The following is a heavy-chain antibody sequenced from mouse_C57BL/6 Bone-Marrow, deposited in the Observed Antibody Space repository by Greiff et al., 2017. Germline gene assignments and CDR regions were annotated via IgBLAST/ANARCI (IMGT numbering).Heavy chain of an antibody. V-gene: IGHV1-81*01. CDR1: GYTFTSYG. Sequence: QVQLQQSGAELARPGASVKLSCKASGYTFTSYGISWVKQRNGKGLEWIGEIDPRSGNNYYNEQVKGKATLTVDKSSSYSYMELLSLTSVDSAVYFCSKLRSFAYWGQGTLVTVSA. CDR2: IDPRSGNN. J-gene: IGHJ3*01. CDR3: SKLRSFAY. D-gene: IGHD1-1*01.